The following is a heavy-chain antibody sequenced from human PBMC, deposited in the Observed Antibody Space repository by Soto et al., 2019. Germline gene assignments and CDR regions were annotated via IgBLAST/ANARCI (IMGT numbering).Heavy chain of an antibody. CDR3: AREMAGTIDY. V-gene: IGHV4-61*01. CDR1: GGSVSSGSYY. CDR2: IYYSGST. J-gene: IGHJ4*02. Sequence: QVQLQESGPGLVKPSETLSLTCTVSGGSVSSGSYYWSWIRQPPGKGLEWIGYIYYSGSTNYNPSLKSRVTLSVDTSKNQFSLKLSSVTAADTAVYYCAREMAGTIDYWGQGTLVTVSS. D-gene: IGHD6-19*01.